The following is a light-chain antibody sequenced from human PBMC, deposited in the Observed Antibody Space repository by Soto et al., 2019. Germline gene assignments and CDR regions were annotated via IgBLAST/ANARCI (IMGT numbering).Light chain of an antibody. CDR3: QQYNKWPLT. CDR2: GAF. V-gene: IGKV3-15*01. J-gene: IGKJ4*01. Sequence: IVMTQSPATLSVSPGEGATLSCRASETISRDLAWYQQKPGQSPRLLIFGAFTRATCVPVRFSGSGSGTEFTLTVSRLQSEDVAVYFCQQYNKWPLTFGGGTRVEIK. CDR1: ETISRD.